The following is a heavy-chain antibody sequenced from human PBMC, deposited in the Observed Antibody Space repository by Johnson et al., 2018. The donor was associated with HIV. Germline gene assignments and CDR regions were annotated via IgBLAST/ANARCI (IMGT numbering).Heavy chain of an antibody. V-gene: IGHV3-30*03. CDR2: ISYDGSNK. CDR1: GFTFDDYV. CDR3: ARDGPYYLSPRDAFEI. J-gene: IGHJ3*02. Sequence: SLRLSCAASGFTFDDYVMNWVRQAPGKGLEWVAVISYDGSNKYYADSVKGRFTISRDNSKNTLYLQMNSLRAEDTAVYYCARDGPYYLSPRDAFEIWGQGTMVTVSS. D-gene: IGHD3-22*01.